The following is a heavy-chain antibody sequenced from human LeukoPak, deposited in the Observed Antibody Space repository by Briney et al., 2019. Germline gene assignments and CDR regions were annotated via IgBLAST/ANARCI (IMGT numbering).Heavy chain of an antibody. V-gene: IGHV2-5*02. CDR2: IYWDDDK. CDR1: GFSLRTSGVG. J-gene: IGHJ4*02. D-gene: IGHD6-13*01. CDR3: AHRRQQLGIFDY. Sequence: SGPTLFKPTQTLTLTCTFSGFSLRTSGVGVGWIRQPPGKALEWLALIYWDDDKRYSPSLKSRLTITKDTSKNQVVLTMTNMAPVDTATYYCAHRRQQLGIFDYWGQGTLVTVSS.